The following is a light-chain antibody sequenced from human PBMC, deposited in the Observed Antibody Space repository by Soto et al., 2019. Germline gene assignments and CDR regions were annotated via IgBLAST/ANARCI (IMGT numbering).Light chain of an antibody. Sequence: DIVMTQSPLSLPVTPGAPASISCRSSQSLLHSNGYNYLDWYLQKPGQSPQLLIYLGSTRASGVPDRFSGSGTGTEFTPKISRVEAEDVGFFYCMQALQSPRTFGQGTKVEIK. CDR3: MQALQSPRT. J-gene: IGKJ1*01. CDR2: LGS. V-gene: IGKV2-28*01. CDR1: QSLLHSNGYNY.